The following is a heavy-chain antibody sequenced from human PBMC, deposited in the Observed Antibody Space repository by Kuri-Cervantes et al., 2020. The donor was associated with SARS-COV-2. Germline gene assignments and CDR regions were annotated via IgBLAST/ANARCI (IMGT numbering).Heavy chain of an antibody. CDR2: INPSGGSP. CDR3: ARDQGPRLRYFDWLLSYAFDI. Sequence: ASVKVSCKASGYSFTRYYMHWVRQAPGQGLEWMGIINPSGGSPSYAHYFQGRVTMTRDTSTSTVYMELSSLRSEDTAVYYCARDQGPRLRYFDWLLSYAFDIWGQGTMVTVSS. V-gene: IGHV1-46*01. J-gene: IGHJ3*02. CDR1: GYSFTRYY. D-gene: IGHD3-9*01.